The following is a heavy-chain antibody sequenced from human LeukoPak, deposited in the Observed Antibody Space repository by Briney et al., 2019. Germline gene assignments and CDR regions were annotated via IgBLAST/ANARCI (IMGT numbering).Heavy chain of an antibody. V-gene: IGHV3-66*01. CDR3: ARDPQINAFDI. CDR1: GFTVGSSY. Sequence: GGSLRLSCAASGFTVGSSYVNWVRQAPGKGLEWVSVIYSGGSTYYADSVKGRFTISRDNSKNTLYLQMNSLRAEDTAVYYCARDPQINAFDIWGQGTMVTVSS. CDR2: IYSGGST. J-gene: IGHJ3*02.